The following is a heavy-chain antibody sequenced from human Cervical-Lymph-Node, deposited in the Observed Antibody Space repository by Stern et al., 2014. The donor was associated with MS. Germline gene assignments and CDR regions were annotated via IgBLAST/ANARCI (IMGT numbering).Heavy chain of an antibody. J-gene: IGHJ6*02. D-gene: IGHD4-17*01. CDR2: IIPIFGTA. CDR1: GGTFSSYA. CDR3: AVTTVTPTDYYGMDV. V-gene: IGHV1-69*01. Sequence: VHLVESGAEVKKPGSSVKVSCKASGGTFSSYAISWVRQAPGQGLEWMGGIIPIFGTANYAQKFQGRVTITADESTSPAYMEMSSLRSEDTAVYYCAVTTVTPTDYYGMDVWGQGTTVTVSS.